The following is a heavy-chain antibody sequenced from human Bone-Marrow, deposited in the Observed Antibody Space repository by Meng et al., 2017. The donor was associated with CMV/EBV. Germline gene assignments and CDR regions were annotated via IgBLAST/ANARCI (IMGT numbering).Heavy chain of an antibody. Sequence: SLKISCAASGFTFDDYAMHWVRQAPGKGLEWVSGISWNSGSIGYADSVKGRFTISRDNSKNTLYLQMNSLRAEDTAVYYCARVITMIVVGFYYYGMDVWGQGTTVTVSS. J-gene: IGHJ6*01. V-gene: IGHV3-9*01. CDR1: GFTFDDYA. CDR3: ARVITMIVVGFYYYGMDV. CDR2: ISWNSGSI. D-gene: IGHD3-22*01.